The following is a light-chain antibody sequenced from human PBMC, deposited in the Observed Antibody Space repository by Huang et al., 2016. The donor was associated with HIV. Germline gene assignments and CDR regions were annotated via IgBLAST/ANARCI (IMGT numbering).Light chain of an antibody. V-gene: IGKV3-20*01. CDR3: QQYGSSSWT. Sequence: EIVLTQSPGTLSLSPGERATLSCRASQSVSRSFFAWYQQKPGQAPRLLIHGASTRATGIPDFTLTISRLEPEDFAVYYCQQYGSSSWTFGQGTKVEIK. CDR2: GAS. CDR1: QSVSRSF. J-gene: IGKJ1*01.